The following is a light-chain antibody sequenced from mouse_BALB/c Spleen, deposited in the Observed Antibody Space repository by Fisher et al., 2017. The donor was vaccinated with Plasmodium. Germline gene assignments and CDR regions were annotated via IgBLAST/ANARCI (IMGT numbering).Light chain of an antibody. CDR1: QNIRNN. V-gene: IGKV5-43*01. CDR2: YTS. Sequence: DIVMTQSTATLSVTPGDSVSLACRASQNIRNNLHWYQQKSHESPRLLINYTSQSISGIPSRFSGSGSGTDFTLSINRVETEDFGMYFCQQSNSWPLTFGAGTKLELK. CDR3: QQSNSWPLT. J-gene: IGKJ5*01.